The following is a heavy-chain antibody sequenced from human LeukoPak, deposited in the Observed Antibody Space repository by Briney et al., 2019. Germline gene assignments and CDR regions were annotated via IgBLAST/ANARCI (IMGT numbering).Heavy chain of an antibody. Sequence: GGSLRLSCTASGFTFSNHWMHRVRQAPGKGLMWVSRINRDGSRTDYADSVKGRFTISRDDAKNTLYQQVNSLRVEDTAVYFCARGGSDTAMAHDYWGQGTLVTVSS. CDR3: ARGGSDTAMAHDY. J-gene: IGHJ4*02. CDR2: INRDGSRT. CDR1: GFTFSNHW. V-gene: IGHV3-74*01. D-gene: IGHD5-18*01.